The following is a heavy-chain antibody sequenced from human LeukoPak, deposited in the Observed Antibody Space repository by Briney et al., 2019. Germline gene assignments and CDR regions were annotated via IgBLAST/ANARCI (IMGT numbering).Heavy chain of an antibody. CDR1: GGSFSDYY. Sequence: PSETLSLTCAVYGGSFSDYYWSWIRQPPGKGLEWIGEIKDSGSTNYNPSLKSRVTMSADKSKNQFSLKLSSVSAADTAVYYCARPKYSSSWYFDSWGQGTLVTVSS. V-gene: IGHV4-34*01. D-gene: IGHD6-13*01. CDR3: ARPKYSSSWYFDS. J-gene: IGHJ4*02. CDR2: IKDSGST.